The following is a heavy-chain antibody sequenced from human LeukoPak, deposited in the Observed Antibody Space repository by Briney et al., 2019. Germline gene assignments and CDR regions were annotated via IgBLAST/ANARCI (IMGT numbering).Heavy chain of an antibody. CDR3: ARLLSNYYYYYMDV. CDR2: IKQDGSEE. D-gene: IGHD2/OR15-2a*01. V-gene: IGHV3-7*01. Sequence: GGSLRLSCAASGFTFSSYWMSWVRQAPGKGLEWVANIKQDGSEEYYVDSVEGRFTISRDNAKNSLYLQMNSLTAEDTAVYYCARLLSNYYYYYMDVWGKGTTVTVSS. J-gene: IGHJ6*03. CDR1: GFTFSSYW.